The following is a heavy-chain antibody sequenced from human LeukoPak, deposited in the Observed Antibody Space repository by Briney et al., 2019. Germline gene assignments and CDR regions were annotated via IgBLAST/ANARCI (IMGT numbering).Heavy chain of an antibody. CDR3: ARYSGSYYYPPAWDL. Sequence: GGSLRLSCAASGFTFSNNAMSWVRQAPGKGLEWVSATSTSGGSAYYADSVKGRFTISRDNSKNTLYLQMDSLRADDTAVYYCARYSGSYYYPPAWDLWGQGTLVTASS. J-gene: IGHJ4*02. V-gene: IGHV3-23*01. CDR1: GFTFSNNA. D-gene: IGHD1-26*01. CDR2: TSTSGGSA.